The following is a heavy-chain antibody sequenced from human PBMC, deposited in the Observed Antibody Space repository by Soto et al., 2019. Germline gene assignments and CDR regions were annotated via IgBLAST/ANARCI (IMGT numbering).Heavy chain of an antibody. J-gene: IGHJ6*02. D-gene: IGHD2-15*01. Sequence: QVQLQESGPGLVKPSQTLSLTCTVSGGSISSGGYYWSWICQHPGKGLEWIGYIYYSGSTYYNPSLKSRVTISVDTSKNQFSLKLSSVTAADTAVYYCARDCSGGSCYDGGYYYYGMDVWGQGTTVTVSS. CDR2: IYYSGST. CDR3: ARDCSGGSCYDGGYYYYGMDV. CDR1: GGSISSGGYY. V-gene: IGHV4-31*03.